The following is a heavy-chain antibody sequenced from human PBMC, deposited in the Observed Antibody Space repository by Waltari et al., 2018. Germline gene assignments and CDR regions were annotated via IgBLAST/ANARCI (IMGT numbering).Heavy chain of an antibody. CDR2: INGGGSTT. D-gene: IGHD1-1*01. Sequence: EVQLLESGGDLVQPGESLRLSCAASGFTFGSYAMSWVRQAPGRGLEWVSTINGGGSTTFYAGSVKGRFTVSRDNSKNTLYLQINSLRVDDTAVYYCARDSRNNIWHRDYWGQGTLVTVSS. CDR1: GFTFGSYA. CDR3: ARDSRNNIWHRDY. J-gene: IGHJ4*02. V-gene: IGHV3-23*01.